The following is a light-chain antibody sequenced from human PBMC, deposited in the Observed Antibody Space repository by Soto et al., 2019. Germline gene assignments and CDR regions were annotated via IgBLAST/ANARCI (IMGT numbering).Light chain of an antibody. J-gene: IGKJ1*01. V-gene: IGKV3-15*01. CDR3: QEYNNWPRT. CDR1: QSVSSS. CDR2: GTS. Sequence: EIVMTQSPATLSVSPGERATLSCRASQSVSSSLAWYQQKPGQAPRLLIYGTSTRTTGIPARFSGSGSGTEFTLTISSLQSGGFAVYYCQEYNNWPRTFGQGTKVEIK.